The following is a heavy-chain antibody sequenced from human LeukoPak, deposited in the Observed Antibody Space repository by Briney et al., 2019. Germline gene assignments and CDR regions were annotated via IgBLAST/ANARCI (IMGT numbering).Heavy chain of an antibody. V-gene: IGHV1-18*01. CDR3: ARDYYGGRRSYYYYMDV. Sequence: ASVKVSCKASGYTFNSYGISWVRQAPGQGLEWMGWISAYNGHTNYAQKFQGRVTMTTDTSTSTAYMELRSLRSDDTAVYYCARDYYGGRRSYYYYMDVWGKGTTVTVSS. CDR1: GYTFNSYG. CDR2: ISAYNGHT. D-gene: IGHD4-23*01. J-gene: IGHJ6*03.